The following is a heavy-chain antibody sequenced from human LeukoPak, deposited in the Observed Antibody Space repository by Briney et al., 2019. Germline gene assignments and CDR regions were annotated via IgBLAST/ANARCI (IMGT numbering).Heavy chain of an antibody. D-gene: IGHD6-19*01. J-gene: IGHJ4*02. CDR1: EFTFSHDT. Sequence: GGSLRLSCAASEFTFSHDTMNWVRQALGEGRGWGSSISASGDYIYYADSVKGRFTISRDNAKNSLYLQMNSLRAEETAVYYCALGSQWLTYSYFDYWGQGTLVTVSS. CDR2: ISASGDYI. CDR3: ALGSQWLTYSYFDY. V-gene: IGHV3-21*01.